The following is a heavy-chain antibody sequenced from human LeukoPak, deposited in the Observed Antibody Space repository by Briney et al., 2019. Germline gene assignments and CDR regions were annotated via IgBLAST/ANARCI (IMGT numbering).Heavy chain of an antibody. CDR3: AKGGGRSI. V-gene: IGHV3-23*01. J-gene: IGHJ3*02. CDR2: ISGSGGST. Sequence: GGSLRLSCAASGFIVSGNYMSWVRQAPGKGLEWVSAISGSGGSTYYADSVKGRFTISRDNSKNTLYLQMNSLRAEDTAVYYCAKGGGRSIWGQGTMVTVSS. CDR1: GFIVSGNY. D-gene: IGHD2-15*01.